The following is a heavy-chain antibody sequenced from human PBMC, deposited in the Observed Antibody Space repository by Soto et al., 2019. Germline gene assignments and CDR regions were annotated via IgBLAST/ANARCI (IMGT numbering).Heavy chain of an antibody. Sequence: ETLSLTCTVSGGSISSYYWSWIRQPPGKGLEWIGYIYYSGSTNYNPSLKSRVTISVDTSKNQFSLKLSSVTAADTAVYYCARGQGIAAHIDYWGQVTLVTVSS. CDR1: GGSISSYY. J-gene: IGHJ4*02. CDR3: ARGQGIAAHIDY. CDR2: IYYSGST. D-gene: IGHD6-13*01. V-gene: IGHV4-59*01.